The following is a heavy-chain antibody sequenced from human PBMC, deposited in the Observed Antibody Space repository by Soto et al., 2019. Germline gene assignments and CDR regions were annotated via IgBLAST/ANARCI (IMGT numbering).Heavy chain of an antibody. CDR3: AREGKWLAPYNWFHP. J-gene: IGHJ5*02. Sequence: PGGSLRLSCAASGFTFSSYGMHWVRQAPGKGLEWVAVIWYDGSNKYYADSVKGRFTISRDNSKNTLYLQMNSLRAEDTAVYYCAREGKWLAPYNWFHPWGQGTLVTVSS. CDR2: IWYDGSNK. CDR1: GFTFSSYG. V-gene: IGHV3-33*01. D-gene: IGHD6-19*01.